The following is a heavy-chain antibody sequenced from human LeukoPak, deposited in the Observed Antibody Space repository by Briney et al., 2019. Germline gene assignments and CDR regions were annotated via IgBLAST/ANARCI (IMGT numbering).Heavy chain of an antibody. D-gene: IGHD2-2*01. CDR2: IYTSETT. V-gene: IGHV4-4*09. CDR3: ARHRSPSSLSFFDI. Sequence: PSETLSLTCTVSGASTSSYYWSWIRQPPGKGLEWIGYIYTSETTNFNPALRSRVTISIDTSKNQVSLRLSSVTAADTALYYCARHRSPSSLSFFDIWGQGMLVIVSS. J-gene: IGHJ4*02. CDR1: GASTSSYY.